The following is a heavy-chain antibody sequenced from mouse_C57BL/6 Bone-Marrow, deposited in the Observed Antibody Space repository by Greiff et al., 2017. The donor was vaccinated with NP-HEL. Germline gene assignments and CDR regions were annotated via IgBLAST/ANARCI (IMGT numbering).Heavy chain of an antibody. D-gene: IGHD1-1*01. CDR3: ARPYYYGSSSPFAY. J-gene: IGHJ3*01. Sequence: EVQLQESGGGLVKPGGSLKLSCAASGFTFSDYGMHWVRQAPEKGLEWVAYISSGSSTIYYADTVKGRFPISRDNAKNTLFLQMTSLRSEDTAMYYCARPYYYGSSSPFAYWGQGTLVTVSA. V-gene: IGHV5-17*01. CDR2: ISSGSSTI. CDR1: GFTFSDYG.